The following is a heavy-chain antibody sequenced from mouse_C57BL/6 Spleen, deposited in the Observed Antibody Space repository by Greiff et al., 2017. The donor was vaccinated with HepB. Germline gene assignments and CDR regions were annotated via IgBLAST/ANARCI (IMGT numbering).Heavy chain of an antibody. J-gene: IGHJ4*01. V-gene: IGHV5-17*01. CDR3: AREMVTSYYYAMDY. CDR2: ISSGSSTI. Sequence: EVQLVESGGGLVKPGGSLKLSCAASGFTFSDYGMHWVRQAPEKGLEWVAYISSGSSTIYYADTVKGRFTISRDKAKNNLFLQMTSLRSEDTAMYYCAREMVTSYYYAMDYWGQGTSVTVSS. D-gene: IGHD2-3*01. CDR1: GFTFSDYG.